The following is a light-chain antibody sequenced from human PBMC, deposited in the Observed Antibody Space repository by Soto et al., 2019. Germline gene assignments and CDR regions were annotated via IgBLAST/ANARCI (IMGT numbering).Light chain of an antibody. V-gene: IGKV3-15*01. CDR2: GAS. CDR3: QQYNNWPPT. J-gene: IGKJ5*01. Sequence: EIVMTQSPATLSVSPGERATLSCRASHSVSSDLAWYQQKPGQAPRLLIYGASTRAIGIPARFSGSGSGTEFTLTISSLQSEEFAVYYCQQYNNWPPTLGQGTRLEIK. CDR1: HSVSSD.